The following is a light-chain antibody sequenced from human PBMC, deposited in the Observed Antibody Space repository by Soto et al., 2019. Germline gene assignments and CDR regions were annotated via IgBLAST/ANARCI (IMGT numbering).Light chain of an antibody. CDR1: QSISNW. Sequence: DIQMTQSPSTLPASVGDRVTITCRASQSISNWLAWYRQKPGTAPKVLIYHASNLQSGVPSRFSGSGSGTEFTLTISSLQPDDFATYYCQQYNSYWTFGQGTKVDIK. CDR2: HAS. J-gene: IGKJ1*01. CDR3: QQYNSYWT. V-gene: IGKV1-5*01.